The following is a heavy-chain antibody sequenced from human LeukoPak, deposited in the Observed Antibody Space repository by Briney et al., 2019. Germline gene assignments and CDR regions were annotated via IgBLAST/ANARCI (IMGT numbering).Heavy chain of an antibody. J-gene: IGHJ6*03. CDR3: ARCGYSHGYGWGGGYYYYYFDV. CDR2: IKQDGSEK. CDR1: GFTFDNYW. Sequence: GGSLRLSCAASGFTFDNYWMNWVRQAPGKGLEWVANIKQDGSEKDYADSVKGRFTISRDNAKNSLYLHMNSLRADDTAVYYCARCGYSHGYGWGGGYYYYYFDVWGKGTTVTVSS. V-gene: IGHV3-7*01. D-gene: IGHD5-18*01.